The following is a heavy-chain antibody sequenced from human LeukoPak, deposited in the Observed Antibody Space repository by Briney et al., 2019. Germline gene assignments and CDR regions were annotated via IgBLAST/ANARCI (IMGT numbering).Heavy chain of an antibody. V-gene: IGHV4-4*07. CDR2: IDASVST. CDR1: GASVSSYY. J-gene: IGHJ4*02. CDR3: AGGYGDFDY. D-gene: IGHD4-17*01. Sequence: SETLSLTCTVSGASVSSYYWIWIRQPAGRGLEWIGRIDASVSTNYNPSLKSRVTISVDTSKNQFSLKPSSVTAADTAVYYCAGGYGDFDYWGQGTLVTVSS.